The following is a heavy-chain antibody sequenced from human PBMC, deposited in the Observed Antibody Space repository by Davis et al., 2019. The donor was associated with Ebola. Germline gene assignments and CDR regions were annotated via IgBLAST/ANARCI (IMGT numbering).Heavy chain of an antibody. D-gene: IGHD3-22*01. V-gene: IGHV5-51*01. CDR1: GYSFTSYW. CDR3: ARLNDYYDSSGPATFSDY. CDR2: IYPGDSDT. Sequence: GESLKISCKGSGYSFTSYWIGWVRQMPGKGLEWMGIIYPGDSDTRYSPSFQGQVTISAGRSISTAYLKLMRLKASDTAIYYCARLNDYYDSSGPATFSDYWGQGTLVTVSS. J-gene: IGHJ4*02.